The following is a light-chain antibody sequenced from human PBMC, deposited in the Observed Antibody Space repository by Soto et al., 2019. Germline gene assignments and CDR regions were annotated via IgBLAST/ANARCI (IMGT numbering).Light chain of an antibody. V-gene: IGKV3-20*01. CDR2: DTS. Sequence: EVVLTQSPGTLSLSPGETATLSCRASQFVSSANLAWYQQKPGRAPRLLISDTSRRATGIPDRFSGSGSGTDFTLTISRLEPEDFAVYYCQQCGSSPLTFGGGTKVEIK. J-gene: IGKJ4*01. CDR3: QQCGSSPLT. CDR1: QFVSSAN.